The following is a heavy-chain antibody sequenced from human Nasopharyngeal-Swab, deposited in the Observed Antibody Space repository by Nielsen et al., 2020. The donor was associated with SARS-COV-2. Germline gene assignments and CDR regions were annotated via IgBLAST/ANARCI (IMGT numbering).Heavy chain of an antibody. CDR3: AREEITMVRGVIILDWFDP. J-gene: IGHJ5*02. CDR2: IKQDGSEK. CDR1: GFTFSSYW. V-gene: IGHV3-7*01. Sequence: GESLKISCTASGFTFSSYWMSWVRQAPGKGLEWVANIKQDGSEKYYVDSVKGRFTISRDNAKNSLYLQMNGLRAEDTAVYYCAREEITMVRGVIILDWFDPWGQGTLVTVSS. D-gene: IGHD3-10*01.